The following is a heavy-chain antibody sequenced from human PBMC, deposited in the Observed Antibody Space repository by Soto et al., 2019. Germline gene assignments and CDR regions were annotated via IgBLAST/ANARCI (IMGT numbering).Heavy chain of an antibody. CDR2: IYWDDDE. D-gene: IGHD6-6*01. V-gene: IGHV2-5*02. CDR3: AHSYSSSPDDGFDV. Sequence: QITLKESGQTLVKPTQILTLTCTFSGFSLTTRGVGVGWIRQPPGEALEWLALIYWDDDERYSPSLRSRLTITTDTSKNQVVLTMTNMEPLETGTYYCAHSYSSSPDDGFDVWGQGTRVTVSS. J-gene: IGHJ3*01. CDR1: GFSLTTRGVG.